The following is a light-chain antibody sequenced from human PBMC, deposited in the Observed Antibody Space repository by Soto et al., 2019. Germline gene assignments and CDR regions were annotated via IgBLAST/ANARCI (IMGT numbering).Light chain of an antibody. CDR2: GAS. CDR1: QSVSSSY. CDR3: QQYGSSPLWT. J-gene: IGKJ1*01. Sequence: EIVLTQSPGTLSLCPGERATLSCRASQSVSSSYVAWYQQKHGQAPRLLIYGASSRATGIPDRFSGSGSGTDFTLTISRLEPEDFAVYYCQQYGSSPLWTFGQGTKVEIK. V-gene: IGKV3-20*01.